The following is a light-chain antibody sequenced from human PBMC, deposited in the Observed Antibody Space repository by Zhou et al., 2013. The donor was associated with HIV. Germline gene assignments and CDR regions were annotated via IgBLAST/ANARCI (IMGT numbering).Light chain of an antibody. CDR2: GAS. CDR1: QSVSSSY. Sequence: EIVLTQSPGTLSLSPGERATLSCRASQSVSSSYLAWYQQKPGQAPRLLIYGASSRATGIPDRFSGSGSGTDFTLTIDCLQSEDFAVYYCQQYYSDLWTFGQGTKVEIK. V-gene: IGKV3-20*01. J-gene: IGKJ1*01. CDR3: QQYYSDLWT.